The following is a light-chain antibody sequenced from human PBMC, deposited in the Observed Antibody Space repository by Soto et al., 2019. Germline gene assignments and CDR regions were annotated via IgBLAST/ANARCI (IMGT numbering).Light chain of an antibody. CDR1: QSVSNN. J-gene: IGKJ5*01. CDR2: AAS. CDR3: QQYDNWPSIT. V-gene: IGKV3-15*01. Sequence: IGSSQSPGTPSLSRGETATRSCRASQSVSNNLAWYQQKPGQAPRLLIYAASTRATGVPVRFSGGGSGTEFTLTISSLQSEDLAIYYCQQYDNWPSITFGQGTRLEI.